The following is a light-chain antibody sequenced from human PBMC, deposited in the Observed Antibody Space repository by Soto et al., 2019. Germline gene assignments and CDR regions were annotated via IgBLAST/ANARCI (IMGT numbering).Light chain of an antibody. CDR2: EAS. Sequence: DFQMTQSPSTLSASVGDRVAITCRASQSINNWLAWYQQKPGKAPKLLIYEASNLQSGVPSRFSGSGSGTEFILTISSLQPDDFATHYCQQYNSYSYTFGQGTKLEIK. V-gene: IGKV1-5*03. CDR1: QSINNW. CDR3: QQYNSYSYT. J-gene: IGKJ2*01.